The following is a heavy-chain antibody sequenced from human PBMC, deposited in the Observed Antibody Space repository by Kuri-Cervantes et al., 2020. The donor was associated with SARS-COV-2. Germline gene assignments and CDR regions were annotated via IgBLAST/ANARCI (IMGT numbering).Heavy chain of an antibody. Sequence: SETLSLTCTVSGGSISSSSYYWGWIRQPPGKGLEWIGSIYYSGSTNYNPSLKSRVTISVDTSKNQFSLKLSSVTAADTAVYYCAGHGYYDSSGYFAFDIWGQGTMVTVSS. CDR2: IYYSGST. D-gene: IGHD3-22*01. CDR3: AGHGYYDSSGYFAFDI. V-gene: IGHV4-39*07. CDR1: GGSISSSSYY. J-gene: IGHJ3*02.